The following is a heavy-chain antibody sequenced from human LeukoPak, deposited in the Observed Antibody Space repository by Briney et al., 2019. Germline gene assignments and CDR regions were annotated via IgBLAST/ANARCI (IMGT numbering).Heavy chain of an antibody. V-gene: IGHV1-8*01. J-gene: IGHJ4*02. D-gene: IGHD2-21*01. Sequence: ASVKVSSPASGYTFTTYDINWVRHATAQGSEWMGWMNPNSGKTGSAQKFQGRVTMTRSTSISTAYIELSSLRVEDTAVYDCTRSVRNGHIDYWGQGTLVTVSS. CDR1: GYTFTTYD. CDR2: MNPNSGKT. CDR3: TRSVRNGHIDY.